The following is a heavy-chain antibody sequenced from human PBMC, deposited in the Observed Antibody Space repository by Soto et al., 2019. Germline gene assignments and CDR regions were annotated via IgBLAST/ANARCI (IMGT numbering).Heavy chain of an antibody. D-gene: IGHD1-1*01. CDR1: GYDFTTYG. V-gene: IGHV1-18*01. Sequence: QVHLVQSGAEVKKPGASVKVSCKGSGYDFTTYGITWVRQAPGQGIEWMAWISAHNGNTDYAQNLQGRVTVTRDTSTGTAYMELRRLRSDDTAMYYCARGRYGDYWGQGALVTVSS. CDR3: ARGRYGDY. CDR2: ISAHNGNT. J-gene: IGHJ4*02.